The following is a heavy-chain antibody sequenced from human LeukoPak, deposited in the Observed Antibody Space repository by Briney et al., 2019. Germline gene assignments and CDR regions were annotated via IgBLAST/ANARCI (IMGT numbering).Heavy chain of an antibody. D-gene: IGHD2-15*01. V-gene: IGHV4-31*03. CDR2: IYYSGST. Sequence: PSQTLSLTCTVSGGSISSGGYYWSWIRQHPGRGLEWIGYIYYSGSTYYNPSLKSRVTISVDTSENQFSLKLSSVTAADTAVYYCARLFCSGGSCYSGESHAFDIWGQGTMVTVSS. J-gene: IGHJ3*02. CDR1: GGSISSGGYY. CDR3: ARLFCSGGSCYSGESHAFDI.